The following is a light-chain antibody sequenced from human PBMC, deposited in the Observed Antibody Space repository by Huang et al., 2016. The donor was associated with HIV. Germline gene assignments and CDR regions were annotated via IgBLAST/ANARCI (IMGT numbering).Light chain of an antibody. CDR1: QSIGTY. J-gene: IGKJ5*01. CDR3: QQSFSTLIT. CDR2: DAS. V-gene: IGKV1-39*01. Sequence: IQLTQSPTSLSASVGDRVTMTCRASQSIGTYLNWFHQKPGKAPKLLVSDASTWHNGAPSRFRGSGSGAEFSLTIIWLHLEDFGTYYCQQSFSTLITFGQGTRLEIK.